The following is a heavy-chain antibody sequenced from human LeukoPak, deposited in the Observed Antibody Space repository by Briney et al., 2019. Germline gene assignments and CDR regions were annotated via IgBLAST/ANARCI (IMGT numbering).Heavy chain of an antibody. Sequence: SETLSLTCTVSGGSISSSSFYWGWVRQPPGKGLEWIGSIYYSGNTYYNPSLKSRVTISLDTSKNQFSLNLNSVTAADTAVYYCARGRFYYASGSFNWFDPWGLGTLVTVSS. CDR1: GGSISSSSFY. J-gene: IGHJ5*02. CDR3: ARGRFYYASGSFNWFDP. D-gene: IGHD3-10*01. V-gene: IGHV4-39*07. CDR2: IYYSGNT.